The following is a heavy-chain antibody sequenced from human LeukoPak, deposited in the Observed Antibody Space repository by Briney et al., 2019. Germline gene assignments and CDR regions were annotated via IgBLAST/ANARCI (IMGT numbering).Heavy chain of an antibody. J-gene: IGHJ4*02. CDR3: AKDRTYYSYFDY. D-gene: IGHD2/OR15-2a*01. V-gene: IGHV3-23*01. Sequence: PGGSLRLSCAASGFTFSSYAMSWVRQASGKGLEWVSAISGSGGSTYYADSVKGRFTISRDNSKNTLYLQMNSLRAEDTAVYYCAKDRTYYSYFDYWGQGTLVTVSS. CDR1: GFTFSSYA. CDR2: ISGSGGST.